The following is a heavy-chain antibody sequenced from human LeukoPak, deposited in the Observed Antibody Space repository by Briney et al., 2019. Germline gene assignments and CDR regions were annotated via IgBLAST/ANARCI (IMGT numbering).Heavy chain of an antibody. J-gene: IGHJ5*02. V-gene: IGHV4-30-2*02. Sequence: SETLSLTCAVSGGSISSGGYSWGWIRQPPGKGLEWIGYIYHSGGTYYNPSLKSRVSISIDTSKNQFSLKLSSVTAADTAVYYCAGRISPNWFDPWGQGTLVTVSS. CDR1: GGSISSGGYS. CDR3: AGRISPNWFDP. CDR2: IYHSGGT.